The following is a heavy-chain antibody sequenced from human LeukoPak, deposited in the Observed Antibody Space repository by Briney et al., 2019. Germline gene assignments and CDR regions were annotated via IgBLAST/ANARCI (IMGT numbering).Heavy chain of an antibody. Sequence: GASVKVSCKASGYTFTSYDINWVRQATGQGLEWMGWMNPNSGNTGYAQKFQGRVTMTRNTSISTAYMELSSLRSEDTAVYYCARVFSAMVGDYYYYMDVWGKGTTATVSS. V-gene: IGHV1-8*01. D-gene: IGHD5-18*01. CDR3: ARVFSAMVGDYYYYMDV. J-gene: IGHJ6*03. CDR1: GYTFTSYD. CDR2: MNPNSGNT.